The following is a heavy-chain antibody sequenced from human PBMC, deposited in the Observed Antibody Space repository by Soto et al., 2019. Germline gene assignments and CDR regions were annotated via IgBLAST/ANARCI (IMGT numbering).Heavy chain of an antibody. V-gene: IGHV3-15*07. Sequence: EVQLVESGGGLGKPGGSLRLSCAASGFTFSNAWMNWVRQAPGKGLEWVGRIKSKTDGGTTDYAAPVKGRFTISRDDSKNTLYLQRNSLKTEDTAVYYCTTDPVTMIVVVPSSGWGQGTLVTVSS. CDR3: TTDPVTMIVVVPSSG. CDR1: GFTFSNAW. D-gene: IGHD3-22*01. CDR2: IKSKTDGGTT. J-gene: IGHJ4*02.